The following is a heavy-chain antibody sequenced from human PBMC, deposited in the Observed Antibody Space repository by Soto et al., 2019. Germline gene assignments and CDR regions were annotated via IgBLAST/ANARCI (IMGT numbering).Heavy chain of an antibody. Sequence: GGSLRLSCAASGFTFSSYAVSWVRPAPGKGLEWVSAISGSGGSTYYADSVKGRFTISRDNSKNTLYLQMNSLRAEDTAVYYCAKGTGIAAAVDYWGQGTLVTVSS. CDR2: ISGSGGST. D-gene: IGHD6-13*01. V-gene: IGHV3-23*01. CDR3: AKGTGIAAAVDY. CDR1: GFTFSSYA. J-gene: IGHJ4*02.